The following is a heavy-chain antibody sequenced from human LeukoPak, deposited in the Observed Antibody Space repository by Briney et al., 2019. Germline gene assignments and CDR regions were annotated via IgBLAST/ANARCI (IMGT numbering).Heavy chain of an antibody. V-gene: IGHV3-48*04. CDR3: AKDVGDYYYADY. Sequence: GGSLRLSCAASGFTFSSYSMNWVRQAPGKGLEWVSYISSSSSSTIYYADSVKGRFTISRDNAKNSLYLQMNSLRAEDTAVYYCAKDVGDYYYADYWGQGTLVTVSS. D-gene: IGHD3-10*01. J-gene: IGHJ4*02. CDR1: GFTFSSYS. CDR2: ISSSSSSTI.